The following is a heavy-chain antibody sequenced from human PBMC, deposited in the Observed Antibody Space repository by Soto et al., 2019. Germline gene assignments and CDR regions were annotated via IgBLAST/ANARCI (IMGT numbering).Heavy chain of an antibody. CDR1: GFTFSSYA. Sequence: PGGSLRLSCAASGFTFSSYAMSWVRQAPGKGLEWVAVISYDGSNKYYADSVKGRFTISRDNSKNTLYLQMNSLRAEDTAVYYCAKDYDFWSGLMDVWGKGTTVTVSS. V-gene: IGHV3-30*18. CDR3: AKDYDFWSGLMDV. J-gene: IGHJ6*03. D-gene: IGHD3-3*01. CDR2: ISYDGSNK.